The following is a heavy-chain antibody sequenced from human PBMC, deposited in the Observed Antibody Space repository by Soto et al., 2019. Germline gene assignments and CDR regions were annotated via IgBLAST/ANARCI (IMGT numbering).Heavy chain of an antibody. CDR2: INPNSGGT. J-gene: IGHJ5*02. Sequence: XSVKVSCKASGYTFTCYYMHWVRQAPGQGLEWMGWINPNSGGTNYAQKFQGRVTMTRDTSISTAYMELSRLRSDDTAVYYCARDIVVVPAAKYPSYWFDHWGQGTLVTVSS. V-gene: IGHV1-2*02. CDR1: GYTFTCYY. CDR3: ARDIVVVPAAKYPSYWFDH. D-gene: IGHD2-2*01.